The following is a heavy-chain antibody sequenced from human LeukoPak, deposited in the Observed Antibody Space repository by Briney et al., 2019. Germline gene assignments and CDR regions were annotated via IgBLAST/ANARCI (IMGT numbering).Heavy chain of an antibody. CDR1: GFDFSRSS. J-gene: IGHJ6*03. V-gene: IGHV3-48*01. CDR2: ISFSNRNM. D-gene: IGHD6-13*01. Sequence: GGSLRLSCAASGFDFSRSSMNWVRQAPGKGLEWVSYISFSNRNMYYADSVKGRFTISRDNSKNTLYLQMNSLRVEDTAVYYCAKGGLRIAAAPDYYMDVWGKGTTVTVSS. CDR3: AKGGLRIAAAPDYYMDV.